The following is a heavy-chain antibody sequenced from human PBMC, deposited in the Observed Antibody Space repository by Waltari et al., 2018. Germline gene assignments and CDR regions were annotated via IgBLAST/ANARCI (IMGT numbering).Heavy chain of an antibody. CDR3: ARSWDCSSTSCHVGAFDI. CDR1: GFTFSSYS. Sequence: EVQLVESGGGLVQPGGSLRLSCAASGFTFSSYSMNWVRQAPGQGLEWVSYISSSSSTIYYADSVKGRFTISRDNAKNSLYLQMNSLRAEDTAVYYCARSWDCSSTSCHVGAFDIWGQGTMVTVSS. CDR2: ISSSSSTI. J-gene: IGHJ3*02. D-gene: IGHD2-2*01. V-gene: IGHV3-48*01.